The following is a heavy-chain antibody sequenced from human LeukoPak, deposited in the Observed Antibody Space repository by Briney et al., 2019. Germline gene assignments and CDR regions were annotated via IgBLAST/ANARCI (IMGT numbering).Heavy chain of an antibody. CDR2: IKQDGSEK. V-gene: IGHV3-7*03. J-gene: IGHJ5*02. D-gene: IGHD2-2*01. CDR1: GFTFSSYW. Sequence: GGSLRLSCAASGFTFSSYWMSWVRQAPGKGLEWVANIKQDGSEKYYVDSVKGRFTISRDNAKNSLYLQMNSLRAEDTAVYYCAKHLWNIVVVPFDPWGQGTLVTVSS. CDR3: AKHLWNIVVVPFDP.